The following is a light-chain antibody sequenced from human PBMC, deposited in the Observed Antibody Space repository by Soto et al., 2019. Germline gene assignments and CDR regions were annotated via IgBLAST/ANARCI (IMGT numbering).Light chain of an antibody. J-gene: IGKJ4*01. Sequence: DIVLTQSPDSLAVSLGERATINCKSSQSVLSSSNNKNYLAWYQQKPGQPPKLLISWASIRESGVPDRFTGGGSGTDFTLTISSLQAEDVAVYYCQQHYGAPIPFGGGTKVEIK. CDR2: WAS. V-gene: IGKV4-1*01. CDR1: QSVLSSSNNKNY. CDR3: QQHYGAPIP.